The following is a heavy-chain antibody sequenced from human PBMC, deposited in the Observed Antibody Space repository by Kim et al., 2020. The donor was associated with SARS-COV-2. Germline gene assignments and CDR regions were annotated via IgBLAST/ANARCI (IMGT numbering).Heavy chain of an antibody. V-gene: IGHV4-59*01. D-gene: IGHD3-22*01. J-gene: IGHJ4*02. CDR3: ARDGAYYDSSGYRQDRIFDY. CDR1: GGSISSYY. Sequence: SETLSLTCTVSGGSISSYYWSWIRQPPGKGLEWIGYIYYSGSTNYNPSLKSRVTISVDTSKNQFSLKLSSVTAADTAVYYCARDGAYYDSSGYRQDRIFDYWGQGTLVTVSS. CDR2: IYYSGST.